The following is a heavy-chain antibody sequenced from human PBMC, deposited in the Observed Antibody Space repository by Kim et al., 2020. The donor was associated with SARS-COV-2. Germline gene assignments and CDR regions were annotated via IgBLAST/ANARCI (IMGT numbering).Heavy chain of an antibody. CDR1: GFTFSNYD. Sequence: GGSLRLSCAASGFTFSNYDMHWLRQAPGKGLEWVAVISKDGANKYYADSVKGRFTISRDNSKNTLYLQMNSLRTEDTAVYYCAKDQSSMTHPWGQGTLVTVSS. CDR3: AKDQSSMTHP. D-gene: IGHD3-22*01. J-gene: IGHJ5*02. V-gene: IGHV3-30*18. CDR2: ISKDGANK.